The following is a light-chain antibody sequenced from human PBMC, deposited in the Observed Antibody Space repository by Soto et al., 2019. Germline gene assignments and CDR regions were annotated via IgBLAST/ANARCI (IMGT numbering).Light chain of an antibody. CDR3: SSYTSNNSYV. Sequence: QSALTQPASVSGSPGQSITISCTGTSSDVGGYNYVSWSQQHPGKAPKLMIYEVSDRPSGVSNRFSGSKSGNTASLTISGLQAEDEADYYCSSYTSNNSYVFGTGTKLTVL. V-gene: IGLV2-14*01. CDR1: SSDVGGYNY. CDR2: EVS. J-gene: IGLJ1*01.